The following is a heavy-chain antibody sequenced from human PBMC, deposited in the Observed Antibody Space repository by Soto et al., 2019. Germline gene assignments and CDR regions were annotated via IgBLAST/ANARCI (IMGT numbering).Heavy chain of an antibody. CDR1: GGSFSGYY. CDR3: ARHAAGYGMDV. D-gene: IGHD6-13*01. J-gene: IGHJ6*02. Sequence: QVQLQQWGAGLLKPSETLSLTCAVYGGSFSGYYWSWIRQPPGKGLEWIGEINHSGSTNYNPSLKSRVIISVDTSKNQFSLKLSSVTAADTAVYYCARHAAGYGMDVWGQGTTVTVSS. CDR2: INHSGST. V-gene: IGHV4-34*01.